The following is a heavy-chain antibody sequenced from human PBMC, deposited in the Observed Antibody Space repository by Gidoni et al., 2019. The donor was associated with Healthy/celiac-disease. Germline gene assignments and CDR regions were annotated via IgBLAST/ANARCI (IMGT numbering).Heavy chain of an antibody. CDR3: ARDYKVGGTGV. CDR1: GGSISSYY. V-gene: IGHV4-59*01. Sequence: QVQLQESGPGLVKPSETLSLTCTVSGGSISSYYWSWIRQPPGKGLEWIGYIYYSGSTNYNPSLKSRVTISVDTSKNQFSLKLSSVTAADTAVYYCARDYKVGGTGVWGQGTLVTVSS. J-gene: IGHJ4*02. CDR2: IYYSGST. D-gene: IGHD7-27*01.